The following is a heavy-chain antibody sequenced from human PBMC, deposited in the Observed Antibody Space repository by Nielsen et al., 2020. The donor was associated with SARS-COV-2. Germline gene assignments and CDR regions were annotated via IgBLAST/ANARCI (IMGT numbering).Heavy chain of an antibody. CDR1: GYKFSNYW. J-gene: IGHJ6*02. V-gene: IGHV5-10-1*01. D-gene: IGHD3-16*01. CDR2: IDPGDSHT. CDR3: ARHGAHYGMDV. Sequence: KVSCKGSGYKFSNYWITWVRQMPGKGLEWMGRIDPGDSHTNYNPSFQGHVSISVDKSVTTAYLQWSSLRASDTAMYYCARHGAHYGMDVWGQWTTVAVSS.